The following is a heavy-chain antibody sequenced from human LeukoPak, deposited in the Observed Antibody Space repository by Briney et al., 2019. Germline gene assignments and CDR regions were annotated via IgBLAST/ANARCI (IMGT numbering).Heavy chain of an antibody. D-gene: IGHD6-25*01. J-gene: IGHJ3*02. CDR3: ARSATDAFDI. Sequence: GGSLRLSCAASGFTFSSYDMHWVRQAPGKGLEWVAFIRNDGSNEYYADSVKGRFTISRDNSKNTLYLQMNSLRAEDTALYHCARSATDAFDIWGQGTMVTVSS. CDR1: GFTFSSYD. CDR2: IRNDGSNE. V-gene: IGHV3-30*02.